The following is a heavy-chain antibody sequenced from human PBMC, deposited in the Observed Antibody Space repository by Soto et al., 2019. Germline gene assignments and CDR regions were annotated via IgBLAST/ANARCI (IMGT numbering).Heavy chain of an antibody. CDR1: GDSVSSNSAA. J-gene: IGHJ4*02. V-gene: IGHV6-1*01. Sequence: SQTLSLTCAISGDSVSSNSAAWNWIRQSPSRGLEWLGRTYYRSKWYNDYAISVESRITTNPDTSKNQFSLQLNSVTPEDTAVYYCERADLGGSPLFDYWGQGTLVTVSS. CDR2: TYYRSKWYN. D-gene: IGHD2-21*01. CDR3: ERADLGGSPLFDY.